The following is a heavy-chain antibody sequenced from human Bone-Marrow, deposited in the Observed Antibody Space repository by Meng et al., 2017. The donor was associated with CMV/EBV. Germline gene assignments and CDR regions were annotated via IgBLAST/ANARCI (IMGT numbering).Heavy chain of an antibody. J-gene: IGHJ3*02. Sequence: GESLKISCAASGFTFSSYAMSWVRQAPGKGLEWVSAISGSGGSTYYADSVKGRFTISRDNSKNTLYLQMNSLRAEDTAVYYCAKEIRWGDDAFDIWGQGTMVTVSS. CDR3: AKEIRWGDDAFDI. D-gene: IGHD3-16*01. V-gene: IGHV3-23*01. CDR1: GFTFSSYA. CDR2: ISGSGGST.